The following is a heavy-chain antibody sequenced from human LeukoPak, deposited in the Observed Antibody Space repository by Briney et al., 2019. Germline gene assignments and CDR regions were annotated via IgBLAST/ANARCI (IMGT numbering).Heavy chain of an antibody. Sequence: GGSLRLSCAASGFTFSSYSMNWVHQAPGKGLEWVSSISSSSSYIYYADSVKGRFTISRDNAKNSLYLQMNSLRAEDTAVYYCARPGYSYGSPLYYFDYWGQGALVTVSS. V-gene: IGHV3-21*01. CDR3: ARPGYSYGSPLYYFDY. CDR2: ISSSSSYI. CDR1: GFTFSSYS. D-gene: IGHD5-18*01. J-gene: IGHJ4*02.